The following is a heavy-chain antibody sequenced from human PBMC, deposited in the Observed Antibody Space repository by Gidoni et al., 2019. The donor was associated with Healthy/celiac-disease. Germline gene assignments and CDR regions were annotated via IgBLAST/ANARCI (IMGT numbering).Heavy chain of an antibody. V-gene: IGHV3-53*01. CDR2: IYSGGST. CDR3: AREISGGYSYENYYGMDV. J-gene: IGHJ6*02. Sequence: EVQLVESGGGLIQPGGSLRLSCAASGFTVSSNYMSWVRQAPGKGLEWVSVIYSGGSTYYADSVKGRFTISRDNSKNTLYLQMNSLRAEDTAVYYCAREISGGYSYENYYGMDVWGQGTTVTVSS. CDR1: GFTVSSNY. D-gene: IGHD5-18*01.